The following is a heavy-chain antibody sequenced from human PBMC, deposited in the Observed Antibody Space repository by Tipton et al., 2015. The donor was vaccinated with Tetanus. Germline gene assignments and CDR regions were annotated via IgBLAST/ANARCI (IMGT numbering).Heavy chain of an antibody. J-gene: IGHJ4*02. CDR3: VSSTVTR. V-gene: IGHV3-48*01. CDR1: GFTLRTYS. Sequence: SLRLSCAASGFTLRTYSMNWVRQAPGKGLEWISYISTTSHTIYYADSVRGRFTISRDNANNLLYLQMSSLRREDTAVYYCVSSTVTRWGPGTLVTVSS. D-gene: IGHD4-17*01. CDR2: ISTTSHTI.